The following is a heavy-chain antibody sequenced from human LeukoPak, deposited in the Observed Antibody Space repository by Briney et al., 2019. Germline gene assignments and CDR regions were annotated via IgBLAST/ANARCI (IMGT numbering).Heavy chain of an antibody. J-gene: IGHJ5*02. CDR3: ARVHYYDSSGYYA. Sequence: PGGSLRLSCAASGFTFSRYNMNWVRKAPGKGLEWVSSISSSSYIYYADSVKGRFTISRDNAKNSLYLQMNSLRAEDTAVYYCARVHYYDSSGYYAWGQGTLVTVSS. D-gene: IGHD3-22*01. CDR2: ISSSSYI. CDR1: GFTFSRYN. V-gene: IGHV3-21*01.